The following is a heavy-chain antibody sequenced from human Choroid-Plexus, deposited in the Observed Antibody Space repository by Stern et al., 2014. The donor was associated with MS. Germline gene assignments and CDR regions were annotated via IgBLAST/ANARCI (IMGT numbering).Heavy chain of an antibody. Sequence: VQLVESGGGVVQPGRPLRLSCVASGFTFGSCAMHWVRQAPGKGLEWVAGVSYDGSNKYYADSRKGRFTISRDNSQNTLYMQMSSLRPEDTAVYYCAKDRQYLTYFFDHWGQGSLVTVSS. V-gene: IGHV3-30*18. J-gene: IGHJ5*02. CDR1: GFTFGSCA. D-gene: IGHD2/OR15-2a*01. CDR3: AKDRQYLTYFFDH. CDR2: VSYDGSNK.